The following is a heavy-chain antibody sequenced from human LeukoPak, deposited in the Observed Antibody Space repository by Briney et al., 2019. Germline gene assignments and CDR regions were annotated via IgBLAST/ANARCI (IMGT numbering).Heavy chain of an antibody. D-gene: IGHD1-26*01. CDR2: INTDGSST. J-gene: IGHJ3*01. CDR3: ARVIGWDEPFDL. V-gene: IGHV3-74*01. Sequence: GGSLRLSCSASGFTLSNYWIHWVRQAPGKGLVWVSRINTDGSSTNYADSVRGRFTVSRDNAKNTLYLRMNSLRVEDTAVYYCARVIGWDEPFDLWGHGTLVTVSS. CDR1: GFTLSNYW.